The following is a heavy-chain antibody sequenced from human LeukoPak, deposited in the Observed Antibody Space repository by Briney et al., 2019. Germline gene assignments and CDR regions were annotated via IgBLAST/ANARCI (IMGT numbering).Heavy chain of an antibody. Sequence: GGSLRLSCAASGFTFSSYGMHWVRQAPGKGLEWVAVIWYDGSNKYYADSVKGRFTISRDNSKNTLYLQMNSLRAEDTAVYYCARYYYGSGSYFTAWFDPWGQGTLVTVSS. CDR1: GFTFSSYG. CDR2: IWYDGSNK. V-gene: IGHV3-33*01. D-gene: IGHD3-10*01. J-gene: IGHJ5*02. CDR3: ARYYYGSGSYFTAWFDP.